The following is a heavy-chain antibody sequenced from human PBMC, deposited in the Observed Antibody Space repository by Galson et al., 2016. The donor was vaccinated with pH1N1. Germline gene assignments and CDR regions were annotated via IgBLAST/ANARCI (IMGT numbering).Heavy chain of an antibody. J-gene: IGHJ6*04. CDR1: GGTFNNYP. V-gene: IGHV1-69*06. CDR2: IIPIFGTA. D-gene: IGHD4-11*01. Sequence: SVKVSCKASGGTFNNYPISWLRQAPGHGLEWMGRIIPIFGTANYAQKFQGRVTITADKSTSTAYMELSSLRSEDTAVYYCARGQASVSTSYYYGMDVWGKETTVTVSS. CDR3: ARGQASVSTSYYYGMDV.